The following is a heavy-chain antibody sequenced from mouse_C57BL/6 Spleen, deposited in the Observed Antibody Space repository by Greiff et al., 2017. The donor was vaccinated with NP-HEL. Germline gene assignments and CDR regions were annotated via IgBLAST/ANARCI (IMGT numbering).Heavy chain of an antibody. Sequence: EVQRVESGGGLVQPGGSLKLSCAASGFTFSDYYMYWVRQTPEKRLEWVAYISNGGGSTYYPDTVKGRFTISRDNAKNTLYLQMSRLKSEDAAMYYCARDYDSGAMDDWGQGTSVTVSS. CDR1: GFTFSDYY. D-gene: IGHD2-4*01. CDR3: ARDYDSGAMDD. CDR2: ISNGGGST. J-gene: IGHJ4*01. V-gene: IGHV5-12*01.